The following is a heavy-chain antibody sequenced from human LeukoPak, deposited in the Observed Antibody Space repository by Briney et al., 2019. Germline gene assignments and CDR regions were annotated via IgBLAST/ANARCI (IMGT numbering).Heavy chain of an antibody. V-gene: IGHV6-1*01. CDR3: ARGHEMATIPNAFDI. J-gene: IGHJ3*02. Sequence: SQTLSLTCAISGDSVSSNSAAWNWIRQSPSRRLEWLGRTYYRSKWYNDYAVSVKSRITINPDTSKNQFSLQPNSVTPEDTAVYYCARGHEMATIPNAFDIWGQGTMVTVSS. CDR2: TYYRSKWYN. CDR1: GDSVSSNSAA. D-gene: IGHD5-24*01.